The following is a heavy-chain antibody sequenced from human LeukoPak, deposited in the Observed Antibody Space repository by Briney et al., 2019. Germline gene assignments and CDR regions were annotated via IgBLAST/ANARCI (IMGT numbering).Heavy chain of an antibody. CDR2: INPSGGST. CDR1: GYSFTTYH. CDR3: AREAVTIFALVRTQTTKSPHRFDP. D-gene: IGHD3/OR15-3a*01. V-gene: IGHV1-46*01. J-gene: IGHJ5*02. Sequence: ASVKVSCKASGYSFTTYHMHWVRQAPGQGLEWMGIINPSGGSTNYAQNFQGRVTMTRDMSTSTVYMELSSLRPEDTAVYYCAREAVTIFALVRTQTTKSPHRFDPWGQGTLVTVSS.